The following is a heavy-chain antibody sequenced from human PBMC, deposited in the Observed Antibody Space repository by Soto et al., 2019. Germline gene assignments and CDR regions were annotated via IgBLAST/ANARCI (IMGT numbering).Heavy chain of an antibody. CDR1: GYTFTSYD. J-gene: IGHJ4*02. CDR2: MNPNSGNT. V-gene: IGHV1-8*01. CDR3: ARGVIVGRPFGY. Sequence: AASVKVSCKASGYTFTSYDINWVRQATGQGLEWMGWMNPNSGNTGYAQKFQGRVTMTRNTSISTAYMELSSLRSEDTAVYYCARGVIVGRPFGYWGQGTLVTVSS. D-gene: IGHD6-6*01.